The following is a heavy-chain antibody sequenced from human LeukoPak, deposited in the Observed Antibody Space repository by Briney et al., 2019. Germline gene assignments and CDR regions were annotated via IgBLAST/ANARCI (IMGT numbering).Heavy chain of an antibody. CDR3: ARDASYYYDSSGYLDY. Sequence: PGGSLRLSYAASGFTFSSYWMSWGRQAPGKGLEWVANIKQDGSEKYYVDSVKGRFTISRDNAKNSLYLQMNSLRAEDTAVYYCARDASYYYDSSGYLDYWGQGTLVTVSS. D-gene: IGHD3-22*01. V-gene: IGHV3-7*01. CDR1: GFTFSSYW. J-gene: IGHJ4*02. CDR2: IKQDGSEK.